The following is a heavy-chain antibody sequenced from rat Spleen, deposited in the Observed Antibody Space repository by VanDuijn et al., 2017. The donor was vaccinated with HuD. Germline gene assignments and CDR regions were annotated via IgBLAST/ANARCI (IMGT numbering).Heavy chain of an antibody. V-gene: IGHV5-46*01. D-gene: IGHD2-7*01. CDR3: ATAGSRISRFAY. Sequence: EVQLVESGGGLVQPGRSMKLSCAASGFTFSSFPMAWVRQAPTKGLEWVATISYDGGSTHYRDSVKGRFTISRDNAKSTLYLQMDSLRSEDTATYYCATAGSRISRFAYWGQGTLVTVSS. CDR1: GFTFSSFP. CDR2: ISYDGGST. J-gene: IGHJ3*01.